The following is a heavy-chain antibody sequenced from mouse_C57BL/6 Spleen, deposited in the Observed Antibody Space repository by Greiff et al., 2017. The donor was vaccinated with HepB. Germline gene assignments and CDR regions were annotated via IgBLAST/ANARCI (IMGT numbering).Heavy chain of an antibody. CDR1: GYTFTDYY. J-gene: IGHJ1*03. CDR2: INPNNGGT. Sequence: EVQLQQSGPELVKPGASVKISCKASGYTFTDYYMNWVKQSHGKSLEWIGDINPNNGGTSYNQKFKGKATLTVDKSSSTAYMELRSLTSEDFAVYYCARPYYGSSLRGYFDVWGTGTTVTVSS. V-gene: IGHV1-26*01. D-gene: IGHD1-1*01. CDR3: ARPYYGSSLRGYFDV.